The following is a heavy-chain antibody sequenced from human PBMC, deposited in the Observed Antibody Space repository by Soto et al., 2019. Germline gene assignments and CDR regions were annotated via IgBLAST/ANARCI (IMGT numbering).Heavy chain of an antibody. V-gene: IGHV3-23*01. Sequence: PGGSLRLSCAASGFTFSSYAMSWVRQAPGKGLEWVSAISGSGGSTYYADSVKGRFTISSDNYKNTLYLQMNSLRTEDTAVYYCAKVFYPGSGTYYYGMDVWGQGTTVTVSS. J-gene: IGHJ6*02. CDR3: AKVFYPGSGTYYYGMDV. CDR1: GFTFSSYA. D-gene: IGHD1-7*01. CDR2: ISGSGGST.